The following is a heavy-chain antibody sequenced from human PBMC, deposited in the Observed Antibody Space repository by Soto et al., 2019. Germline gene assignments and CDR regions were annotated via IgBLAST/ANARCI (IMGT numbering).Heavy chain of an antibody. V-gene: IGHV3-74*01. CDR3: ARGPRASSGGTGAY. J-gene: IGHJ1*01. Sequence: EVQLVESGGGLVQPGGSLRLSCAASGFSFDSYWMHWVRQAPGQGPVWVSRIDYDGTTTNYADSVKGRFTISRDNAKNHLYPPMNSFRPGETAVYYCARGPRASSGGTGAYWGQGTLVTVSS. CDR2: IDYDGTTT. CDR1: GFSFDSYW. D-gene: IGHD2-2*01.